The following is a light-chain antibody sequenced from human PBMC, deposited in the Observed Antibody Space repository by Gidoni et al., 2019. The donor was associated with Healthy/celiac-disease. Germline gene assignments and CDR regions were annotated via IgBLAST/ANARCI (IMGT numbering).Light chain of an antibody. CDR3: QQGYSTPLT. Sequence: DRVTITCRASQSISSYLNWYQQKPGKAPKLLIYAASSLQSGVPARFSGSGSGTDFTLTISSLQPEDFATYYCQQGYSTPLTFGGGTKVEIK. V-gene: IGKV1-39*01. CDR2: AAS. CDR1: QSISSY. J-gene: IGKJ4*01.